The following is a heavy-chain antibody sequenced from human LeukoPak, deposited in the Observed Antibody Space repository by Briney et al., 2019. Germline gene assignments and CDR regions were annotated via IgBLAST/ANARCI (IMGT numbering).Heavy chain of an antibody. Sequence: PSETPSLTCTVSGGSINSGGYYWSWIRQHPGKGLEWIGCIYYRESTYYNPSLESRVTISTDTSRNQFSLTLSSVTAADTAVYYCARESYAISGHRYFQDWGQGTLVTVSS. CDR2: IYYREST. CDR1: GGSINSGGYY. D-gene: IGHD2-8*01. V-gene: IGHV4-31*03. CDR3: ARESYAISGHRYFQD. J-gene: IGHJ1*01.